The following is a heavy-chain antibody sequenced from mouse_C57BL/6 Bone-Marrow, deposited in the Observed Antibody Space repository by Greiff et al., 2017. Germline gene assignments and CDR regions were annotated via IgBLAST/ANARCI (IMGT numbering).Heavy chain of an antibody. CDR2: IDPETGGT. CDR3: TRGAMDY. V-gene: IGHV1-15*01. Sequence: VQLQQSGAELVRPGASVTLSCKASGYTFTDYEMHWVKQTPVHGLEWIGAIDPETGGTAYNQKFKGKAILTADKSSSTAYMELRSLTSEDSAVSYCTRGAMDYWGQGTAVTVSA. J-gene: IGHJ4*01. CDR1: GYTFTDYE.